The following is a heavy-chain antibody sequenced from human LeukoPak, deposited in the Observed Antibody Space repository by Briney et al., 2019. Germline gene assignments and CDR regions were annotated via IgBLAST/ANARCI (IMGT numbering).Heavy chain of an antibody. CDR2: IYTSGST. J-gene: IGHJ1*01. CDR3: ASLIAARPGEYFQH. CDR1: GFTFSNYG. Sequence: GSLRLSCAASGFTFSNYGMHRVRQAPGKGLEWIGRIYTSGSTNYNPSLKSRVTMSVDTSKNQFSLKLSSVTAADTAVYYCASLIAARPGEYFQHWGQGTLVTVSS. V-gene: IGHV4-4*07. D-gene: IGHD6-6*01.